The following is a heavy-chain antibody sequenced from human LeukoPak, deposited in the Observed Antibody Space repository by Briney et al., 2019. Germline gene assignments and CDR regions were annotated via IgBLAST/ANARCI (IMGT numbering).Heavy chain of an antibody. J-gene: IGHJ5*02. CDR2: ISTDGST. CDR3: AKGAGPPWFDP. Sequence: PSETLSLTCTVSGGSISSSRYYWSWIRQPAGKGLEWIGRISTDGSTNYNPSLNSRVTMSVDASNNHFSLKLNSVTAADTAVYYCAKGAGPPWFDPWGQGTLVTVSS. V-gene: IGHV4-61*02. CDR1: GGSISSSRYY. D-gene: IGHD6-19*01.